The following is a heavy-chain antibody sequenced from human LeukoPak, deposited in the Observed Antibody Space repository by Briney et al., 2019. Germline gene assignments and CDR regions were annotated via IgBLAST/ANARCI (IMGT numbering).Heavy chain of an antibody. CDR2: IYYSEST. CDR1: VVSISSVDYD. Sequence: KSSETLSLTCTVSVVSISSVDYDWGWIRHPPGNGLDWIGHIYYSESTYYNPPLKSRVTISVDTSKNQFSLKLSSVTAADTAVYYCARERKGDIVVVPAALEVWGQGTLVTVSS. D-gene: IGHD2-2*01. V-gene: IGHV4-30-4*01. CDR3: ARERKGDIVVVPAALEV. J-gene: IGHJ4*02.